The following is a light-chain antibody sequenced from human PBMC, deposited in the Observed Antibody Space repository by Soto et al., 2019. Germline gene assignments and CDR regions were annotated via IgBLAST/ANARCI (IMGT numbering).Light chain of an antibody. Sequence: EIVMTQSPVTLSASPGERVTLSCRTNKSISSNLAWYQQKRGQAPRLLIYGASTRATDIPDRFSGSGSGTDFTLTISRLEPEDFAVYYCQVYGISPKTFGQGTKV. CDR3: QVYGISPKT. CDR2: GAS. V-gene: IGKV3-15*01. CDR1: KSISSN. J-gene: IGKJ1*01.